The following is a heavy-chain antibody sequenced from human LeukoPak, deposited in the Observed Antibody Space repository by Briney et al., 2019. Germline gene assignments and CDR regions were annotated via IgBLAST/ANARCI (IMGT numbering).Heavy chain of an antibody. CDR2: INHSGST. V-gene: IGHV4-34*01. CDR3: AKEGRAARPFSRSLRGYNWFDP. D-gene: IGHD6-6*01. J-gene: IGHJ5*02. Sequence: PSETLSLTCAVYGGSFSGYYWSWIRQPPGKGLEWIGEINHSGSTNYNPSLKSRVTISVDTSKNQFSLKLTSVTAADTAVYYCAKEGRAARPFSRSLRGYNWFDPWGQETLVTVSS. CDR1: GGSFSGYY.